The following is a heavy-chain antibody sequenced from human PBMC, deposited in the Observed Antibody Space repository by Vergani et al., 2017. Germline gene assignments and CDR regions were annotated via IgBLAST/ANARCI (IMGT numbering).Heavy chain of an antibody. CDR1: DSSIMTNPY. D-gene: IGHD3-10*01. J-gene: IGHJ6*02. CDR2: IHHSGDT. CDR3: ARHRGSGGFFPASYFYGMDV. Sequence: QVQLQESGPGLVKPSETLTLTCDVSDSSIMTNPYWGWFRQSPGKGLEWIGCIHHSGDTHYNSSLKSRVSISIVSSSKFSLSLTSVTAADPAGYYCARHRGSGGFFPASYFYGMDVWGHGTTVTVSS. V-gene: IGHV4-38-2*01.